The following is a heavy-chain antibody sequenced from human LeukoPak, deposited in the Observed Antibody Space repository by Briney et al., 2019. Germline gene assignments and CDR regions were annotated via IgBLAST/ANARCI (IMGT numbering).Heavy chain of an antibody. CDR2: TRDRANSYTT. CDR3: ARGGIVGPRGYFDY. Sequence: GGSLRLSCATSGFTFGSHAMSWVRQAAGKGLEWVGRTRDRANSYTTEYAASVTGRFTISRDDSRNSLYLQMNSLKTEDTAVYYCARGGIVGPRGYFDYWGQGTLVTVSS. CDR1: GFTFGSHA. V-gene: IGHV3-72*01. D-gene: IGHD1-26*01. J-gene: IGHJ4*02.